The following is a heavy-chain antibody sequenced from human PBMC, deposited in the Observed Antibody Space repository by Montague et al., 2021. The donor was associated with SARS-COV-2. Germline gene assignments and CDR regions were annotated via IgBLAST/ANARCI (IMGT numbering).Heavy chain of an antibody. CDR1: GFTFSTYA. CDR3: ASDGWHDGYNSGPLDL. CDR2: ISFNGNKK. J-gene: IGHJ5*02. Sequence: SLRLSCAGSGFTFSTYAFHWVRQAPGKGLEWVSLISFNGNKKYYADSVKGRFTITSNNSKNTIYLQMNSLKAEDTAVYYCASDGWHDGYNSGPLDLWGQGTLVTVSS. V-gene: IGHV3-30-3*01. D-gene: IGHD5-24*01.